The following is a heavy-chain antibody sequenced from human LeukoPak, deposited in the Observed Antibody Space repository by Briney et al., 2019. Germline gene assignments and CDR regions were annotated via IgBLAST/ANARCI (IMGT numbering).Heavy chain of an antibody. D-gene: IGHD2-2*02. Sequence: GGSLRLSCAASEFTFSSYSMNWVRQAPGKGLEWVSYISSSSSTIYYADSVKGRFTISRDNAKNSLYLQMNSLRAEDTAVYYCARESEIVVVPAAIVGRWFDPWGQGTLVTVSS. V-gene: IGHV3-48*04. CDR3: ARESEIVVVPAAIVGRWFDP. CDR1: EFTFSSYS. J-gene: IGHJ5*02. CDR2: ISSSSSTI.